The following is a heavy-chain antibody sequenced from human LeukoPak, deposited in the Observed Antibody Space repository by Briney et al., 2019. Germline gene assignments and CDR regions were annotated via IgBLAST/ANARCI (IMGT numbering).Heavy chain of an antibody. D-gene: IGHD3-22*01. CDR3: ARGDISYNYDSSGYPGYYFDY. J-gene: IGHJ4*02. CDR1: GGSISSSSYY. CDR2: IYHSGST. Sequence: PSETLSLTCTVSGGSISSSSYYWGWIRQPPGKGLEWIGSIYHSGSTYYNPSLKSRVTISVDTSKNQFSPKLSSVTAADTAVYYCARGDISYNYDSSGYPGYYFDYWGQGTLVTVSS. V-gene: IGHV4-39*07.